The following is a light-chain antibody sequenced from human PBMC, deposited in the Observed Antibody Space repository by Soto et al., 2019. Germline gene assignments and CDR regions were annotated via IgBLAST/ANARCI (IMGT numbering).Light chain of an antibody. J-gene: IGLJ3*02. Sequence: QSVLTQPPSVSGAPGQTVTISCAGTSSNIGSNYDVHWYQHPPGTAPKLLIFGYTNRPSGVPDRFSGSKSGTSASLAITGLQSEDEAAYYCQSYDSDVSAWVFGGGTKVTVL. CDR1: SSNIGSNYD. V-gene: IGLV1-40*01. CDR2: GYT. CDR3: QSYDSDVSAWV.